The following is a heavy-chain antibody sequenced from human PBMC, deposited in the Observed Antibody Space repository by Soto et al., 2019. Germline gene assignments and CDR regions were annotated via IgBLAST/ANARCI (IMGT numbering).Heavy chain of an antibody. D-gene: IGHD1-26*01. CDR3: AKDISGRGSFYYYHGLDV. CDR1: GFTFDDFT. J-gene: IGHJ6*02. CDR2: ISWNGGSI. V-gene: IGHV3-9*01. Sequence: GGSLRLSCAASGFTFDDFTMHWVRQAPGKGLEWVSGISWNGGSIGYADSVKARFTISRDNAKNSLYLQMNSLRVEDTALYYCAKDISGRGSFYYYHGLDVWGQGTTVTVSS.